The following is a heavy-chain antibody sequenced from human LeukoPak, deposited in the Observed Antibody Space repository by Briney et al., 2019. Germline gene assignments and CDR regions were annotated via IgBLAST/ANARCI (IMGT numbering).Heavy chain of an antibody. CDR2: INRRGTT. CDR3: ARSWAGMYYPFYYFDY. V-gene: IGHV4-34*01. CDR1: GGSISSYY. D-gene: IGHD1-26*01. J-gene: IGHJ4*02. Sequence: SETLSLTCTVSGGSISSYYWSWIRQPPGKGLEWIAEINRRGTTHYNPSLKSRVNISADTSKNQFSLHLDSVTAADTAVYYCARSWAGMYYPFYYFDYWGQGTLVSVSS.